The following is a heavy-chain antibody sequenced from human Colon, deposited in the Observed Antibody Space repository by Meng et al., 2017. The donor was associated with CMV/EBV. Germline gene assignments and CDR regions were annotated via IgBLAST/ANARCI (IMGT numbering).Heavy chain of an antibody. CDR2: IYNSGST. CDR3: ARGVLNFFDY. V-gene: IGHV4-39*07. CDR1: GGSFTTNSYF. D-gene: IGHD3-10*01. Sequence: HLQLKESGPGLVKPSETLSLTCSVPGGSFTTNSYFWAWIRQPPGKGLEYIGSIYNSGSTYYNASLKSRVTMSVDTSKNQFSLKLSSVTAADTAKYYCARGVLNFFDYWGQGTLVTVSS. J-gene: IGHJ4*02.